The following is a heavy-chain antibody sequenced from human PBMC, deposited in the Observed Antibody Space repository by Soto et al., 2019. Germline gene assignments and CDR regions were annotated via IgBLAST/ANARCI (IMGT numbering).Heavy chain of an antibody. CDR3: ARDQNGSGNYYTRYFDY. J-gene: IGHJ4*02. D-gene: IGHD3-10*01. CDR1: GGSINSRYW. V-gene: IGHV4-4*02. Sequence: PSETLSLTCTVSGGSINSRYWWSWVRQSPGKGLDWIGEIYHSGSTNYNPSLKSRVTISVDKSKNQFSLNLSSVTAADTAVYYCARDQNGSGNYYTRYFDYWGQGTLVTVSS. CDR2: IYHSGST.